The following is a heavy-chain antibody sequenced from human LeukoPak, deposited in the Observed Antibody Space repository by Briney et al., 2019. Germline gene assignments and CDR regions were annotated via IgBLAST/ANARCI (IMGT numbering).Heavy chain of an antibody. CDR3: ARGPIVRCFDY. J-gene: IGHJ4*02. V-gene: IGHV4-34*01. D-gene: IGHD3-16*02. Sequence: SETLSLTCAVYGGSFSGYYWSWIRQPPGKGLEWIGEIYHSGSTNYNPSLKSRVTISVDTSKNQFSLKLSSVTAADTAVYYCARGPIVRCFDYWGQGTLVTVSS. CDR1: GGSFSGYY. CDR2: IYHSGST.